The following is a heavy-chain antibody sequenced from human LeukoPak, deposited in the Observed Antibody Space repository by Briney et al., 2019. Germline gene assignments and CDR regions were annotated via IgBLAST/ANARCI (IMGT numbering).Heavy chain of an antibody. Sequence: GGSLTLFCAASGFTFSSYAMSWVRQAPGKGLEWVSAISGSGGSTFYADSVKGRFTISRDNSKNTLYLQKNSLRAEDTAVYYCAKGAREYSGYDDYFDYWGQGTLVTVAA. J-gene: IGHJ4*02. V-gene: IGHV3-23*01. CDR1: GFTFSSYA. CDR3: AKGAREYSGYDDYFDY. CDR2: ISGSGGST. D-gene: IGHD5-12*01.